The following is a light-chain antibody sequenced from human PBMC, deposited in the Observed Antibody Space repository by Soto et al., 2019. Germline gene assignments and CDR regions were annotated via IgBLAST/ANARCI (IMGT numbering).Light chain of an antibody. V-gene: IGLV2-14*01. J-gene: IGLJ1*01. CDR1: SRDVGNYNY. CDR2: EVS. Sequence: QSGLTQPASVSGSPGQSITISCTGTSRDVGNYNYVSWYQQDPGKAPKLIIYEVSTRPSGVSSRFSGSKSDNTASLPISGLQAEDEADYSCSSYTSTTTLYVFGTGTKVT. CDR3: SSYTSTTTLYV.